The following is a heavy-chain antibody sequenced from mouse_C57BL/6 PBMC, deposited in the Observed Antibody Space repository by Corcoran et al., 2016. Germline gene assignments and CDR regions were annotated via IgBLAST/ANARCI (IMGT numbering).Heavy chain of an antibody. CDR1: GYTFTTYG. V-gene: IGHV9-3*01. Sequence: QIQLVQPGPELKKPGVTVKISCKASGYTFTTYGVSWVKQAPGKGLKWMGWINTYSGVPTYADDFKGRFAFSLETSASTAYLQINNLKNEDTATYFCARYPYYYGSSLDYWGQGTTLTVSS. D-gene: IGHD1-1*01. CDR3: ARYPYYYGSSLDY. J-gene: IGHJ2*01. CDR2: INTYSGVP.